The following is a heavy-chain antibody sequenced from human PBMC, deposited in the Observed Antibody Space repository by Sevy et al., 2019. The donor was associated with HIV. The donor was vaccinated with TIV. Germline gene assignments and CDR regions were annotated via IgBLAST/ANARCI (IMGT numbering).Heavy chain of an antibody. D-gene: IGHD5-12*01. CDR1: GYTFTSYD. V-gene: IGHV1-8*01. CDR2: MNPNSGNT. Sequence: ASVKVSCKASGYTFTSYDINWVRQTTGQGLEWMGWMNPNSGNTGYAQMFQGRVTMTRNTSISTAYMELSSLRSEDTAVYYCARSGYSGYDWDYYYGMDVWGQGTTVTVSS. CDR3: ARSGYSGYDWDYYYGMDV. J-gene: IGHJ6*02.